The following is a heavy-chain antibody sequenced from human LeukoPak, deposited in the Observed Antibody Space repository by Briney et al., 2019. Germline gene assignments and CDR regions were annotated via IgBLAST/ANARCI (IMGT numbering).Heavy chain of an antibody. CDR3: AAGPLGYCSSTSCYPFDY. V-gene: IGHV3-48*01. Sequence: GGSLRLSCAASGFTFSSYSMNWVRQAPGEGLEWVSYISSSSSTIYYADSVKGRFTISRDNAKNSLYLQMNSLRAEDTAVYYCAAGPLGYCSSTSCYPFDYWGQGTLVTVSS. J-gene: IGHJ4*02. D-gene: IGHD2-2*01. CDR2: ISSSSSTI. CDR1: GFTFSSYS.